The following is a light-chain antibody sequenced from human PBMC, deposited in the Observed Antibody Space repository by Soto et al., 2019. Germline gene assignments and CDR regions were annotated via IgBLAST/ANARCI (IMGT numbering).Light chain of an antibody. V-gene: IGLV1-44*01. CDR2: SNN. Sequence: QSVLTQPPSASGTPGQRVTISCSGSSSNIGSNNVNWYQQLPGTAPKLLNNSNNQRPSGVPDRFSGSKSGPSASLAISGLQSEDEADYYCAAWDDSLNGYVFGTGTKLTVL. CDR1: SSNIGSNN. J-gene: IGLJ1*01. CDR3: AAWDDSLNGYV.